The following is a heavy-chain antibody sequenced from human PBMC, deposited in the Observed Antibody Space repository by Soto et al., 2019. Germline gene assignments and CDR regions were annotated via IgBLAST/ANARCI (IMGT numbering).Heavy chain of an antibody. Sequence: SETLSLTCTFSGGSVSSSSYYWGWIRLPPGKGLEWIGSIYYSGSTYYNPSLKSRVTMSVDTSKNQFSLKLSSVTAADTAVYYCARVASQNDYYYYYMDVWGKGTTVTVSS. J-gene: IGHJ6*03. CDR2: IYYSGST. V-gene: IGHV4-39*01. CDR3: ARVASQNDYYYYYMDV. CDR1: GGSVSSSSYY.